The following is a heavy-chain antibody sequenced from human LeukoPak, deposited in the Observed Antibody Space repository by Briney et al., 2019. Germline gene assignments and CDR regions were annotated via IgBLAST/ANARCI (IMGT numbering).Heavy chain of an antibody. CDR1: GGSMTNQY. Sequence: SETLSLTCTVSGGSMTNQYWNWIRQPPGKGPEWIGYIYYSGGTNYNPSLKSRVTISIDTSRNQFSLKLSSLTAADTAIYYCTREVPAAGHFDLWGRGTLVTVSS. CDR3: TREVPAAGHFDL. CDR2: IYYSGGT. V-gene: IGHV4-59*11. J-gene: IGHJ2*01. D-gene: IGHD2-2*01.